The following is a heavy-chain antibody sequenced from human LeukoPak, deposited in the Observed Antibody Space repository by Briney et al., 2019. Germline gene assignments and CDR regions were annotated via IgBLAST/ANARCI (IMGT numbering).Heavy chain of an antibody. CDR2: IYYSGST. V-gene: IGHV4-61*01. CDR1: GGSVSSGSYY. Sequence: SETLSFTCTVSGGSVSSGSYYWSWIRQPPGKGLEWIGYIYYSGSTNYNPSLKSRVTISVDTSKNQFSLKLSSVTAADTAVYYCARALMVRGVITYYYFDYWGQGTLVTVSS. J-gene: IGHJ4*02. CDR3: ARALMVRGVITYYYFDY. D-gene: IGHD3-10*01.